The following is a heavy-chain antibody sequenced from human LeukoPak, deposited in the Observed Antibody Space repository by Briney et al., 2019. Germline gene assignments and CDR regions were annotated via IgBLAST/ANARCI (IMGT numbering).Heavy chain of an antibody. J-gene: IGHJ4*02. V-gene: IGHV3-30*04. CDR3: ARGESRITMIVGAIGGYFDY. CDR2: ISYDGSNK. Sequence: PGGSLRLSCAASGFTFSSYAMHWVRQAPGKGLEWVAVISYDGSNKYYADSVKGRFTISRDNSKNTLYLRMNSLRAEDTAVYYCARGESRITMIVGAIGGYFDYWGQGNLVTVSS. CDR1: GFTFSSYA. D-gene: IGHD3-22*01.